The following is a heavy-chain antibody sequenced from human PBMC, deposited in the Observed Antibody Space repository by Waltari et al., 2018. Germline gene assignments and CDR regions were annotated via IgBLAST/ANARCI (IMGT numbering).Heavy chain of an antibody. J-gene: IGHJ4*02. CDR2: IYYSGST. V-gene: IGHV4-39*07. CDR3: ARMVRGYCSSTSCHTDH. D-gene: IGHD2-2*01. Sequence: QLQLQESGPGLVKPSETLSLTCTVSGGSISSSSYYWGWVRQPPGKGLEGIGSIYYSGSTYYNPSLKSRVTISVDTSKNQFSLRVSSVTAADTAVFYCARMVRGYCSSTSCHTDHWGQGTLVTVSS. CDR1: GGSISSSSYY.